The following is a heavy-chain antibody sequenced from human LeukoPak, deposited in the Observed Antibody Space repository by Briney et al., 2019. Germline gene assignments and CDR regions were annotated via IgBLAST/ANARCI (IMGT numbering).Heavy chain of an antibody. Sequence: SETLSLTCSVSGGSISSYYGSWIRQPPGKGLEWIGKINQSGSTNYNPSLKSRVTISVDTSKNQFSLKLSSVTAADTAVYYCARLGVTFDIWGQGTRVTVSS. J-gene: IGHJ3*02. CDR1: GGSISSYY. V-gene: IGHV4-34*01. CDR3: ARLGVTFDI. D-gene: IGHD3-3*01. CDR2: INQSGST.